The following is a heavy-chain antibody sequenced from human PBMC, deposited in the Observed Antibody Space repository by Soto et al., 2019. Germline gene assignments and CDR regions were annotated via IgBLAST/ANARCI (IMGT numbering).Heavy chain of an antibody. V-gene: IGHV1-8*01. Sequence: AAVKVSCPSSGYTFTSYDINWLRQATGQGLEWMGWMNPNSGNTGYAQKFQGRVTMTRNTSISTAYMELSSLRSEDTAVYDCARGKWSSGWSRAQSRMDCRGQGTT. CDR2: MNPNSGNT. CDR1: GYTFTSYD. CDR3: ARGKWSSGWSRAQSRMDC. J-gene: IGHJ6*02. D-gene: IGHD6-19*01.